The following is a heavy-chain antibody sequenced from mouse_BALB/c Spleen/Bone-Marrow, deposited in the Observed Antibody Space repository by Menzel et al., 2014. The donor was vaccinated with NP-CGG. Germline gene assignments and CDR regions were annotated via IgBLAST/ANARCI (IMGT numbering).Heavy chain of an antibody. V-gene: IGHV5-6-3*01. J-gene: IGHJ3*01. CDR1: GFTFSSYG. CDR3: ARDMITTRGFAY. D-gene: IGHD2-4*01. Sequence: EVKLMESGGGLVQPGGSLKLSCAASGFTFSSYGMSWVRQTPDKRLELVATINSNGGSTCYPDSVKGRFTISRDNAKNTLYLQMSSLKSEDTAMYYCARDMITTRGFAYWGQGTLVTVSA. CDR2: INSNGGST.